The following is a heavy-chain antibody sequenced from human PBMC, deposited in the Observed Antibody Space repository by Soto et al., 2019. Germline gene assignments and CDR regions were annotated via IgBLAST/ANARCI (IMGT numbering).Heavy chain of an antibody. CDR3: ARGPHYYDSSGYYYGDYYYYGMDV. Sequence: SETLSLTCTVSGGSISSGGYYWSWIRQHPGKGLEWIGYIYYSGSTYYNPSLKSRVTISVDTSKNQFSLKLSSVTAADTAVYYCARGPHYYDSSGYYYGDYYYYGMDVWGQGTTVTVSS. CDR2: IYYSGST. V-gene: IGHV4-31*03. J-gene: IGHJ6*02. D-gene: IGHD3-22*01. CDR1: GGSISSGGYY.